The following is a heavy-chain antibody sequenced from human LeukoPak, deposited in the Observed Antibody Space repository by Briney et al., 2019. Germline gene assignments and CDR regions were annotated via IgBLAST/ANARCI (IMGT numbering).Heavy chain of an antibody. CDR2: INHSGST. J-gene: IGHJ6*02. V-gene: IGHV4-34*01. D-gene: IGHD3-3*01. CDR3: ARGYVLRFLGLSFLDV. Sequence: PSETLSLTCAVYGGSFSGYYWSWIRQPPGNGLEWIGEINHSGSTNYNPSLKSRVTISVDTSKNQFSLKLSSVTAADTAVYYCARGYVLRFLGLSFLDVWGQGTTVTVSS. CDR1: GGSFSGYY.